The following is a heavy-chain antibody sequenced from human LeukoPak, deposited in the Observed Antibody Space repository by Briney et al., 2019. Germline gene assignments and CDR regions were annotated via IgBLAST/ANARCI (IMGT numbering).Heavy chain of an antibody. D-gene: IGHD6-13*01. V-gene: IGHV1-2*02. CDR3: ARDLGSRIAAAGLDY. CDR1: GGTFSSYA. Sequence: ASVKVSCKASGGTFSSYAISWVRQAPGQGLEWMGWINPNSGGTNYAQKFQGRVTMTRDTSISTAYMELSRLRSDDTAVYYCARDLGSRIAAAGLDYWGQGTLVTVSS. J-gene: IGHJ4*02. CDR2: INPNSGGT.